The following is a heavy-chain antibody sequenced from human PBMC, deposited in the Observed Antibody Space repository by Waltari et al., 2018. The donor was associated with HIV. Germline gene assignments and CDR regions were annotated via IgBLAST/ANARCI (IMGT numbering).Heavy chain of an antibody. CDR1: GYTFSNYY. J-gene: IGHJ4*02. CDR3: ARGYSAQNPKLGAGGY. D-gene: IGHD7-27*01. V-gene: IGHV1-2*02. Sequence: QLVQSGAEVKKPGASVKVSCKASGYTFSNYYIHWVRQAPGQGLEWMGWINPRSGDTHYAQKFQGGVTITRDTSSSTVYMELSRLTYDDTADYYCARGYSAQNPKLGAGGYWGQGTLVTVSS. CDR2: INPRSGDT.